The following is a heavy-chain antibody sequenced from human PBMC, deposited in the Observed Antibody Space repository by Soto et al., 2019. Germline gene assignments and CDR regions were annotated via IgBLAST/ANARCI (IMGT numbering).Heavy chain of an antibody. Sequence: SSETLSLTCTVSVVSISVYYWSCIRQSPGQGLEWIGYIYDSGSPYYNPSLKTRVTISADTSKNQISLKLTSATAADTAVYFCARRVPSSPPRYWGRATLVTLSS. CDR3: ARRVPSSPPRY. V-gene: IGHV4-59*01. CDR1: VVSISVYY. J-gene: IGHJ4*02. CDR2: IYDSGSP.